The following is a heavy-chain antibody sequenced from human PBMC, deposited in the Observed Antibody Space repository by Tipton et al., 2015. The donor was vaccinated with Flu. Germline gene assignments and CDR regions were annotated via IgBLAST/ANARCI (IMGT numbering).Heavy chain of an antibody. J-gene: IGHJ5*02. Sequence: TLSLTCTVSGGSISSYYWSWIRQPPGKGLEWIGYIYYSGSTNYNPSLKSRVTISVDTSKNQFSLKLSSVTAADTAVYYCARDRGGYDFSWFDPWGQGTLVAVSS. CDR2: IYYSGST. CDR1: GGSISSYY. V-gene: IGHV4-59*12. D-gene: IGHD5-12*01. CDR3: ARDRGGYDFSWFDP.